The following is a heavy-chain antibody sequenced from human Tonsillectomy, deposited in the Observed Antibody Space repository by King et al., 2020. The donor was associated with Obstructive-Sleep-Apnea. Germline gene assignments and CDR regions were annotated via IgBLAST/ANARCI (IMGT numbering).Heavy chain of an antibody. D-gene: IGHD4-17*01. Sequence: QLVQSGAEVKKPGASVKVSCKASGYTFTSFGISWVRQAPGQGLEWIGWISTYNGNTNYAQKFQGRVTMTTDTATTTGYMGLRSLRSDDTAIYYCARGLSATVTPIPFDFWGQGTLVSVSS. V-gene: IGHV1-18*04. CDR2: ISTYNGNT. J-gene: IGHJ4*02. CDR3: ARGLSATVTPIPFDF. CDR1: GYTFTSFG.